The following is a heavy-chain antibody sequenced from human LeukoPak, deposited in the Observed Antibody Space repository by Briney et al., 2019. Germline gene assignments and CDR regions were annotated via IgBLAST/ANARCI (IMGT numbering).Heavy chain of an antibody. J-gene: IGHJ6*03. CDR3: ARGRHSAPYYYYMDV. D-gene: IGHD2-21*01. V-gene: IGHV1-46*01. Sequence: ASVKVSCKASGYTFTSYYMHWVRQAPGQGLEWMGIINPSGGSTSYAQKFQGRVTMTRDTSTSTVYMELSSLRSEDTAVYYCARGRHSAPYYYYMDVWGKGTTVTVSS. CDR1: GYTFTSYY. CDR2: INPSGGST.